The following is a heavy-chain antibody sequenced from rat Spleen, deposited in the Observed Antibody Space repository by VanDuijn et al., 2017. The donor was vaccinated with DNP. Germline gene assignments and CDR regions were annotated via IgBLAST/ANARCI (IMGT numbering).Heavy chain of an antibody. CDR1: GFSLTSYG. V-gene: IGHV2S12*01. CDR3: ARDGQWDYLDY. Sequence: QVQLKESGPGLVQPSQTLSLTCTVSGFSLTSYGVSWVRQPPGKGLEWIAAISSGGSTYYHSALKSRLSISRDTSKSQVFLKVNSLQTEDTATYYCARDGQWDYLDYWGQGVMVTVAS. D-gene: IGHD1-1*01. J-gene: IGHJ2*01. CDR2: ISSGGST.